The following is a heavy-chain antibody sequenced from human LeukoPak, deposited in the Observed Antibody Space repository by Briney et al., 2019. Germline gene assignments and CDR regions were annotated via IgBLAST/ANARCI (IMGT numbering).Heavy chain of an antibody. CDR1: GFTFDDYG. D-gene: IGHD3-10*01. Sequence: GSLRLSCAASGFTFDDYGMSWVRQAPGKGLEWVSGINWNGGSTGYADSVKGRFTISRDNAKNSLYLQMNSLRAEDTALYHCARGMNYYGSGSYAFDIWGQGTMVTVSS. CDR3: ARGMNYYGSGSYAFDI. V-gene: IGHV3-20*01. CDR2: INWNGGST. J-gene: IGHJ3*02.